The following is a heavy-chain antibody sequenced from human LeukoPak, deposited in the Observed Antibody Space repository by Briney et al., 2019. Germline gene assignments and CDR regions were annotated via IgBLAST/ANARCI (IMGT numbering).Heavy chain of an antibody. J-gene: IGHJ6*03. CDR1: GYTFTSYG. D-gene: IGHD3-10*01. CDR3: ARGLWFGELDSYYYYMDV. V-gene: IGHV1-18*01. Sequence: ASVKVSCKASGYTFTSYGISWVRQAPGQGLEWMGWISAYSGNTNYAQKLQGRVTMTTDTSTSTAYMELRSLRSDDTAVYYCARGLWFGELDSYYYYMDVWGKGTTVTISS. CDR2: ISAYSGNT.